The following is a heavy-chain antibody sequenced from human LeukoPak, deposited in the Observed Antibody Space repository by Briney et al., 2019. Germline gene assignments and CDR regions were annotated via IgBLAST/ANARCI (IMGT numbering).Heavy chain of an antibody. V-gene: IGHV1-69*06. D-gene: IGHD5-18*01. Sequence: PWASVKVSCKASGGTFSSYAISWVRQAPGQGLEWMGGIIPIFGTANYAQKFQGRVTITADKSTSTAYMELSSLRSEDTAVYYCARGSGEGYTYGRYYFDYWGQGTLVTVSS. CDR3: ARGSGEGYTYGRYYFDY. CDR1: GGTFSSYA. J-gene: IGHJ4*02. CDR2: IIPIFGTA.